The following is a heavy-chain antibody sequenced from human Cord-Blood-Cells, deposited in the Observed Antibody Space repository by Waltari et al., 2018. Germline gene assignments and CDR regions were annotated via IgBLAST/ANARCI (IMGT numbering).Heavy chain of an antibody. CDR2: ISYDGSNK. CDR1: GFTFSSYG. CDR3: AKTRTTSLFFDY. J-gene: IGHJ4*02. V-gene: IGHV3-30*18. Sequence: GGVVQPGRSLRLSCAASGFTFSSYGMHWVRQAPGKGLEWVAVISYDGSNKYYADSVKGRFTISRDNSKNTLYLQMNSLRAEDTAVYYCAKTRTTSLFFDYWGQGTLVTVSS.